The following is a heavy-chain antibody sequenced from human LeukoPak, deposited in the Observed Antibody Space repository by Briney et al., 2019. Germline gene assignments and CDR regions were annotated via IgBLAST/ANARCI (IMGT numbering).Heavy chain of an antibody. CDR2: IVGDTVT. V-gene: IGHV3-23*01. Sequence: GGSLRLSCVASGFTFSTYAMSWVRQAPGKGLEWVSAIVGDTVTFYTDSVKGRFTISRDNSKNTLYLQMNGLRAEDTAIYYCAKGSAQWELYDYWGQGTLVTVSS. D-gene: IGHD4-23*01. CDR3: AKGSAQWELYDY. CDR1: GFTFSTYA. J-gene: IGHJ4*02.